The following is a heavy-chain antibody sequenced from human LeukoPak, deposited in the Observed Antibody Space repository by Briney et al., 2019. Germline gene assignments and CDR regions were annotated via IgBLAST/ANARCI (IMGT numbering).Heavy chain of an antibody. J-gene: IGHJ1*01. CDR1: GGSISSGSYY. D-gene: IGHD5-12*01. CDR3: ARDLRGYEYFQH. V-gene: IGHV4-61*02. Sequence: SETLSLTCTVSGGSISSGSYYWSWIRQPAGKGLEWIGRIYTGGSTNYNPSLKSRVTISVDTSKNQFSLKLSSVTAADTAVYYCARDLRGYEYFQHWGQGTLVTVSS. CDR2: IYTGGST.